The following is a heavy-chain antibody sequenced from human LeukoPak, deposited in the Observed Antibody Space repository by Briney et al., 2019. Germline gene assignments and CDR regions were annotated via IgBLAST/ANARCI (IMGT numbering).Heavy chain of an antibody. V-gene: IGHV4-34*01. D-gene: IGHD6-13*01. CDR2: INHSGST. CDR1: GGSFSGYY. J-gene: IGHJ4*02. CDR3: ARGFTPATYSSSWYPGYFDY. Sequence: SETLSLTCAVYGGSFSGYYWSWIRQPPGKGLEWIGEINHSGSTNYNPSLKSRATISVDTSKNQFSLKLSSVTAADTAVYYCARGFTPATYSSSWYPGYFDYWGQGTLVTVSS.